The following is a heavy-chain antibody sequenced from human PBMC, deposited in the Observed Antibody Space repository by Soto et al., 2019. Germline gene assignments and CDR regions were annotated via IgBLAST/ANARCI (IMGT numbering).Heavy chain of an antibody. V-gene: IGHV4-31*03. D-gene: IGHD3-10*01. J-gene: IGHJ5*02. Sequence: QVQLQESGPGLVKPSETLSLTCTLSGDPITSGGFYWTWIRQHPAKGLEWIGYIYYSGVTYYNPSLKSRATISVDTSKNQFSPNLSSVTAADTAMYYCARDLRGRRSGRFDPWGQGTLVTVSS. CDR1: GDPITSGGFY. CDR2: IYYSGVT. CDR3: ARDLRGRRSGRFDP.